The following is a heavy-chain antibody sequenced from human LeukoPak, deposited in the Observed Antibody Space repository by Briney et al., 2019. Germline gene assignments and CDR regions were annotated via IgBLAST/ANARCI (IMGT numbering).Heavy chain of an antibody. Sequence: GGSLRLSCAASGFTFSSYSMNWVRQAPGKGLGWVSSISSSSSYIYYADSVKGRFTISRDNAKNSLYLQMNSLRAEDTAVYYCASGAGYSSGWPLDYWCQGTLVTVSS. CDR3: ASGAGYSSGWPLDY. J-gene: IGHJ4*02. CDR2: ISSSSSYI. CDR1: GFTFSSYS. V-gene: IGHV3-21*01. D-gene: IGHD6-19*01.